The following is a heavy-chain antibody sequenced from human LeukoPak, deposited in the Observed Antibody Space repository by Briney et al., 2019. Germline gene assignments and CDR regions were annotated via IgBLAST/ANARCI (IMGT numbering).Heavy chain of an antibody. CDR2: ISYDGSNK. J-gene: IGHJ6*03. CDR3: ARGGKVSPWTINYYYYYYMDV. Sequence: GGSLRLSCAASGFTFSSYAMHWVRQAPGKGLEWVAVISYDGSNKYYADSVKGRFTISRDNAKNSLYLQMNSLRAEDTAVYYCARGGKVSPWTINYYYYYYMDVWGKGTTVTVSS. V-gene: IGHV3-30*04. D-gene: IGHD1-26*01. CDR1: GFTFSSYA.